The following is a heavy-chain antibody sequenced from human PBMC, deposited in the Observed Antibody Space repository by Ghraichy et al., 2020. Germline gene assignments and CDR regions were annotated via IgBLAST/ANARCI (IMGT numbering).Heavy chain of an antibody. V-gene: IGHV3-48*02. CDR3: ARNVGFDY. D-gene: IGHD1-26*01. J-gene: IGHJ4*02. CDR1: GFTFSTYS. Sequence: LSLTCAASGFTFSTYSMNWVRQAPGKGLEWVSYISGSSSTIYYADSVKGRFTISRDNAKNSLYLQMNSRRDEDTAVCYFARNVGFDYWGQGTLVTVSS. CDR2: ISGSSSTI.